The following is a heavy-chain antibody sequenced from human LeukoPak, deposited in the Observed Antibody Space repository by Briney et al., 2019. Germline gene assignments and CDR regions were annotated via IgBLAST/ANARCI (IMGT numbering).Heavy chain of an antibody. Sequence: GGSVKVSCKASRYTLSEVSVHWVRQAPGTGHEWMGGFDPEDGDTIYAQKFQGRVTMIEDRLADTAYMELTSLRSEDTAVYYCANVPEYSSFYFDYWGQRTLVTVSS. J-gene: IGHJ4*02. CDR3: ANVPEYSSFYFDY. CDR1: RYTLSEVS. V-gene: IGHV1-24*01. D-gene: IGHD6-6*01. CDR2: FDPEDGDT.